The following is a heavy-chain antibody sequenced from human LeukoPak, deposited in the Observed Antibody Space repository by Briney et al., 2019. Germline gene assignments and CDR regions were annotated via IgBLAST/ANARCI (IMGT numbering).Heavy chain of an antibody. Sequence: SETLSLTCTVSGGSISTYYWSWIRQPPGKGLEWIGSIYYSGSTYYNPSLKSRVTISVDTSKNQFSLKLSSVTAADTAVYYCARHGVGATWYWGQGTLVTVSS. CDR2: IYYSGST. V-gene: IGHV4-59*05. J-gene: IGHJ4*02. D-gene: IGHD1-26*01. CDR3: ARHGVGATWY. CDR1: GGSISTYY.